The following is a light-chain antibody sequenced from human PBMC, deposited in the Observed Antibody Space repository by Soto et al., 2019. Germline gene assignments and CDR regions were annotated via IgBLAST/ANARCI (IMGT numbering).Light chain of an antibody. J-gene: IGLJ2*01. CDR2: DVS. V-gene: IGLV2-14*01. CDR3: SSYTSSISRV. CDR1: SRDVGGYNY. Sequence: QSVLTQPASVSGSPGQSITISCTGTSRDVGGYNYVSWYQQHPGKAPKLMIYDVSNRPSGVSNRFSGSKSGNTASLTISGLQAEDEADYYCSSYTSSISRVFGGGTKVTVL.